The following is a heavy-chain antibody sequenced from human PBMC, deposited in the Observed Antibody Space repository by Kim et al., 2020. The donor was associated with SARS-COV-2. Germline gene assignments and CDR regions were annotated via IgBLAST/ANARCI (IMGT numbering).Heavy chain of an antibody. CDR3: AIAGKMGDAFDI. CDR2: IYYSGST. J-gene: IGHJ3*02. CDR1: GGSISSGAYY. V-gene: IGHV4-31*03. Sequence: SETLSLTCTVSGGSISSGAYYWSWIRQHPGKGLEWIGYIYYSGSTYYNPSLKSRVTISVDTSKNQFSLKLSSVTAADTAVYYCAIAGKMGDAFDIWGQGTMVTVSS.